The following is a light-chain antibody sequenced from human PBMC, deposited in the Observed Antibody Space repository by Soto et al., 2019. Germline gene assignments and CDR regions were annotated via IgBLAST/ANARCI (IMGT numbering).Light chain of an antibody. V-gene: IGLV3-1*01. CDR3: QAWDSSTVV. CDR2: QDN. J-gene: IGLJ1*01. Sequence: SYELTQPPSVSVSPGQTASITCSGDRLGDKYAFWYQQKPGRSPVLVIYQDNKRPSGIPERFSGTNSGNTATLTISRTQAMDEADYYCQAWDSSTVVFGTGTKVTVL. CDR1: RLGDKY.